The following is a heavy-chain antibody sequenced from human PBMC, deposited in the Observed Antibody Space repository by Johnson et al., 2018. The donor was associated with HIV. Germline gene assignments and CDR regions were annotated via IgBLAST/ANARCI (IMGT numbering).Heavy chain of an antibody. CDR3: ARVATHAFDI. D-gene: IGHD1-26*01. V-gene: IGHV3-23*04. Sequence: VQLVESGGGLVKPGGSLRLSCAASEFTFSDYYMSWVRQAPGKGLEWVSAISGSGGSTYYADSVKGRFTISRDNSKNTLYLQMNSLRAEDTAVYYCARVATHAFDIWGQGTMVTVSS. CDR1: EFTFSDYY. CDR2: ISGSGGST. J-gene: IGHJ3*02.